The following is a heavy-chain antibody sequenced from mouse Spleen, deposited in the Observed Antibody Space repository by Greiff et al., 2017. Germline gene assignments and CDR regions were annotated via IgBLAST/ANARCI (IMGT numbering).Heavy chain of an antibody. J-gene: IGHJ1*01. CDR3: ARGGYDGYFDV. V-gene: IGHV5-2*01. Sequence: EVKLMESGGGLVQPGESLKLSCESNEYEFPSHDMSWVRKTPEERLELVAAINSDGGSTYYPDTMERRFIISRDNTKKTLYLQMSSLRSEDTALYYCARGGYDGYFDVWGAGTTVTVSS. CDR2: INSDGGST. CDR1: EYEFPSHD. D-gene: IGHD2-2*01.